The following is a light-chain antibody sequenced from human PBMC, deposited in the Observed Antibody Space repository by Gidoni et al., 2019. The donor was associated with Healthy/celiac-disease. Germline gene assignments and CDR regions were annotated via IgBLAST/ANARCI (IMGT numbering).Light chain of an antibody. CDR3: QKYNHY. J-gene: IGKJ4*01. CDR1: QSIRNW. CDR2: YAS. V-gene: IGKV1-5*01. Sequence: DIKKTQSPSTLSASVGDRVTITCRARQSIRNWLAWYQQKPGNAPKLLICYASTLESGVPSSFRGNGSGTEFTLTLSSLQPDDSSTYYCQKYNHYFXGXTKVEIK.